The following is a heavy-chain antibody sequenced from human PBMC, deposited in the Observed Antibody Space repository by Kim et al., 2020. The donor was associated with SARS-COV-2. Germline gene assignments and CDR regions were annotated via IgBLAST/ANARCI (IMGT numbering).Heavy chain of an antibody. Sequence: GGSLRLSCAASGFSVSSNYMSWVRQAPGKGLEWVTVIYSAGDSYYADSVKGRFTISRDDSKNTLYLQMNNLRVEDTAVYYCAGDVASGNYETSGYYYFDYWGQGSLVTVSS. CDR1: GFSVSSNY. CDR3: AGDVASGNYETSGYYYFDY. D-gene: IGHD3-22*01. CDR2: IYSAGDS. V-gene: IGHV3-53*01. J-gene: IGHJ4*02.